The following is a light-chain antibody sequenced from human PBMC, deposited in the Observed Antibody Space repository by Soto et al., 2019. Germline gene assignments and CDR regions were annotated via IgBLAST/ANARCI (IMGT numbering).Light chain of an antibody. CDR2: EVT. V-gene: IGLV2-8*01. CDR3: SSYSSSSTLR. J-gene: IGLJ2*01. Sequence: QSVLTQPPSASGSPGQSVAVSCTGTSSDIGGHDSVSWYQQHPGKAPKLMIYEVTKRPSGVPDRFSGSKSGNTASLTVSGLQAEDEADYYCSSYSSSSTLRFGGGTKVTVL. CDR1: SSDIGGHDS.